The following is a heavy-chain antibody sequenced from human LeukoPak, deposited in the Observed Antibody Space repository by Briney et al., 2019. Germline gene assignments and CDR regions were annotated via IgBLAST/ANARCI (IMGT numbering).Heavy chain of an antibody. CDR1: GFSLSTRGVG. CDR3: AHRRGSAYGDYNYFDY. J-gene: IGHJ4*02. Sequence: SGPTLVKPTQTLTLTCTFSGFSLSTRGVGVGWIRQPPGKALEWLALIYWNDDKRYSPSLKSRLTITKDTSKNQVVLTMTNMDPVDTATYYCAHRRGSAYGDYNYFDYWGQGTLVTVSS. D-gene: IGHD4-17*01. V-gene: IGHV2-5*01. CDR2: IYWNDDK.